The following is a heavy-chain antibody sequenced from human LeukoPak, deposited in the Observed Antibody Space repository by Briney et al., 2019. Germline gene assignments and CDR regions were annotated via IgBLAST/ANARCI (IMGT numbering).Heavy chain of an antibody. CDR1: GFTFSSYE. J-gene: IGHJ4*02. Sequence: GGSLRLSCAVSGFTFSSYEMNWVRQAPGKGLEWVSYISSSGRTIYYADSVKGRFTISRDRAKNSLDLQMNSLRVEDTAVYYCARRAIAEGFDYWGQGILVTVSS. V-gene: IGHV3-48*03. D-gene: IGHD6-13*01. CDR3: ARRAIAEGFDY. CDR2: ISSSGRTI.